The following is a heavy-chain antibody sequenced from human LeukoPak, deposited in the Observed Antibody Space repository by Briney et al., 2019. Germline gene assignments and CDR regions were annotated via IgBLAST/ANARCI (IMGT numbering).Heavy chain of an antibody. D-gene: IGHD3-10*01. J-gene: IGHJ6*04. CDR1: GFTFSSYS. V-gene: IGHV3-21*01. Sequence: PGGSLRLSCAASGFTFSSYSMNWVRQAPGKGLEWVSSISSSSSYIYYADSVKGRFTISRDNAKNSLYLQMNSLRAEDTAVYYCARAPMVRGVSSYGMGVWGKGTTVTVSS. CDR2: ISSSSSYI. CDR3: ARAPMVRGVSSYGMGV.